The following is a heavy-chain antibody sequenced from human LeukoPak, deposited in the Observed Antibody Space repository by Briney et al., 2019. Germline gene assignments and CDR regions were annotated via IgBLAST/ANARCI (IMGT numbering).Heavy chain of an antibody. CDR2: IIPIFGTA. CDR1: GGTFSSYA. CDR3: ARDSAPLLRYNGIYYYGMDV. D-gene: IGHD2-15*01. V-gene: IGHV1-69*13. Sequence: ASVKVSCKASGGTFSSYAISWVRQAPGQGLEWMGGIIPIFGTANYAQKFQGRVTITADESTSTAYMELSSLRSEDTAVYYCARDSAPLLRYNGIYYYGMDVWGKGTTVTVSS. J-gene: IGHJ6*04.